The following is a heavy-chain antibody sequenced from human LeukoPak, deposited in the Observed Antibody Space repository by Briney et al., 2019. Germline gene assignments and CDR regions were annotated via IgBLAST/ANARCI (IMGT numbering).Heavy chain of an antibody. D-gene: IGHD2-21*02. Sequence: PGGSLRLSCAASGFTFSNYGMHWVRQSPGKGLEWVAVISYDGSNKYYADSVKGRFTISRDNSKNTLYLQMNSLRAEDTAVYYCAKDLLAYCGGDCYSFDYWGQGTLVTVSS. CDR1: GFTFSNYG. CDR2: ISYDGSNK. CDR3: AKDLLAYCGGDCYSFDY. V-gene: IGHV3-30*18. J-gene: IGHJ4*02.